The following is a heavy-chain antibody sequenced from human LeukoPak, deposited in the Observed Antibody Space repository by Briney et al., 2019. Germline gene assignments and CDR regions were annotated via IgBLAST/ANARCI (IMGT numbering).Heavy chain of an antibody. CDR2: IIPIFGTA. J-gene: IGHJ4*02. CDR3: AIREYDVLTGYYETTIDY. V-gene: IGHV1-69*05. D-gene: IGHD3-9*01. Sequence: SVKVSCKASGGTLSSYAISWVRQAPGQGLEWMGRIIPIFGTANYAQKFQGRVTITTDESTSTAYMELSSLRSEDTAVYYCAIREYDVLTGYYETTIDYWGQGTLVTVSS. CDR1: GGTLSSYA.